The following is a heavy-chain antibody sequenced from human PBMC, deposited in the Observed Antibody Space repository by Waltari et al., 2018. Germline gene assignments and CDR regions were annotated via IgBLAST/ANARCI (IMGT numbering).Heavy chain of an antibody. J-gene: IGHJ4*02. Sequence: QVQLQQWGAGLLKPSETLSLTCAVYGGSFSGYYWSWIRQPPGKGREWIGEINHSGRTNYNPSLKSRVTRSVDTSKNQFSLKLSSVTAADTAVYYCARGIILGYWGQGTLVTVSS. CDR3: ARGIILGY. CDR2: INHSGRT. D-gene: IGHD3-16*01. V-gene: IGHV4-34*01. CDR1: GGSFSGYY.